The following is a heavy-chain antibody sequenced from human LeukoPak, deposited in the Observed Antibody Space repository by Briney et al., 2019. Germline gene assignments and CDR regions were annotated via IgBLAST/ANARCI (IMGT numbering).Heavy chain of an antibody. J-gene: IGHJ6*03. CDR2: IYSSGST. CDR3: VRDREEITALFYYHYMDV. CDR1: GGSISNYY. D-gene: IGHD3-16*01. V-gene: IGHV4-59*01. Sequence: SETLSLTCTVSGGSISNYYWSWIRQPPGKGLEWIGYIYSSGSTNYNPSLKSRVTISVDTSKNQFSLKLNSVTAADTAVYYCVRDREEITALFYYHYMDVWGKGTTVTVSS.